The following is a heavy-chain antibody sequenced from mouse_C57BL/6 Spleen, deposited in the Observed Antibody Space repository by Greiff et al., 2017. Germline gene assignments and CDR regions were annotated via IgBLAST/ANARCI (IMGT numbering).Heavy chain of an antibody. J-gene: IGHJ2*01. D-gene: IGHD2-4*01. CDR1: GYAFSSYW. CDR3: ARDYDYDGFDY. V-gene: IGHV1-82*01. Sequence: VKLVESGPELVKPGASVKISCKASGYAFSSYWMNWVKQRPGKGLEWIGRIYPGDGDTNYNGKFKGKATLTADKSSSTAYMQLSSLTSEDSAVYFCARDYDYDGFDYWGQGTTLTVSS. CDR2: IYPGDGDT.